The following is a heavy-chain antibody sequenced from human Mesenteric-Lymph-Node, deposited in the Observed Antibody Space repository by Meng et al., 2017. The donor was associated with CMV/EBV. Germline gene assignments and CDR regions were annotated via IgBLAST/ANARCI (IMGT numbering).Heavy chain of an antibody. CDR3: ARGSYSGPLRFLEWLGGNWFDP. J-gene: IGHJ5*02. CDR1: GGSISSYY. D-gene: IGHD3-3*01. CDR2: IYYSGST. Sequence: SETLSLTCTVSGGSISSYYWSWIRQPPGKGLEWIGYIYYSGSTNYNPSPKSRVTISVDTSKNQFSLKLSSVTAADTAVYYCARGSYSGPLRFLEWLGGNWFDPWGQGTLVTVSS. V-gene: IGHV4-59*01.